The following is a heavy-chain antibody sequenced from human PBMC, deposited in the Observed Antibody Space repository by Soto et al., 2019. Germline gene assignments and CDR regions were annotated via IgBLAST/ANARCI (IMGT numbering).Heavy chain of an antibody. CDR1: VYSFATYW. CDR3: ARGNYYDSSGYGPYTFDI. D-gene: IGHD3-22*01. V-gene: IGHV5-51*01. J-gene: IGHJ3*02. Sequence: GEALKISCKGSVYSFATYWIGWVRQMPGKGLEWMGIIYPGDSDTRYSPSFQGQVTISADKSINTAYLQWSSLKASDTAMYYCARGNYYDSSGYGPYTFDIWGQGTMVTVSS. CDR2: IYPGDSDT.